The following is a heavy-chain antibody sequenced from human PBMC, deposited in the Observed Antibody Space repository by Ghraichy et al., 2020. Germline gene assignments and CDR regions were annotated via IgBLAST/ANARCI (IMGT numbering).Heavy chain of an antibody. CDR2: IYYSGST. CDR3: ARGNSQDPVVVPAATHFDP. D-gene: IGHD2-2*01. Sequence: SETLSLTCTVSGGSISSGGYYWSWIRQHPGKGLEWIGYIYYSGSTYYNPSLKSRVTISVDTSKNQFSLKLSSVTAADTAVYYCARGNSQDPVVVPAATHFDPWGQGTLVTVSS. CDR1: GGSISSGGYY. V-gene: IGHV4-31*03. J-gene: IGHJ5*02.